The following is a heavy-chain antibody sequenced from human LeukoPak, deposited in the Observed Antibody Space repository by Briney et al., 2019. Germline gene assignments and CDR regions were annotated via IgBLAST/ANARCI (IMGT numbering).Heavy chain of an antibody. J-gene: IGHJ4*02. V-gene: IGHV4-34*01. Sequence: SETLSLTCAVYGGSFSGYYWSWIRQPPGKGLEWIGEINHSGSTSYNPSLKSRVTISVDTSKNQFSLKLSSVTAADTAVYYCARDGASGVDIVAHTFDYWGQGTLVTVSS. CDR2: INHSGST. CDR1: GGSFSGYY. D-gene: IGHD5-12*01. CDR3: ARDGASGVDIVAHTFDY.